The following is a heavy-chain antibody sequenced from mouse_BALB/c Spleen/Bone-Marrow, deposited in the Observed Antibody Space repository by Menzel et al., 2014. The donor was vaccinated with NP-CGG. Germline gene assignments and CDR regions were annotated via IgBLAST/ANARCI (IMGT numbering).Heavy chain of an antibody. V-gene: IGHV3-8*02. D-gene: IGHD2-3*01. J-gene: IGHJ1*01. Sequence: EVKLQESGPSLVKPSQTLSLTCSVTGDSITSGYWNWIRKFPGNKLEYMGYISYSGSTYYNPSLKSRISITRDTSKNQYYLQLNSVTTEDTATYYCARYDGYYDGYFDVWGAGTTVTVSS. CDR1: GDSITSGY. CDR2: ISYSGST. CDR3: ARYDGYYDGYFDV.